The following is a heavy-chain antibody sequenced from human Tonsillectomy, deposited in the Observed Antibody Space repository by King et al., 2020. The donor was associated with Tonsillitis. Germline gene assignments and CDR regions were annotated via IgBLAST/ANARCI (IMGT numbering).Heavy chain of an antibody. V-gene: IGHV3-48*02. Sequence: QLVQSGGGLVQPGGSLRLSCAASGFTFSSYSMNWVRQAPGKGLEWVSYISSSSSTIYYADSVKGRFTISRDNAKNSLYLQMNSLRDEDTAVYCCARDEPTYYYGSGSYYKTPLDVWGQGTTVTVSS. CDR3: ARDEPTYYYGSGSYYKTPLDV. D-gene: IGHD3-10*01. CDR1: GFTFSSYS. CDR2: ISSSSSTI. J-gene: IGHJ6*02.